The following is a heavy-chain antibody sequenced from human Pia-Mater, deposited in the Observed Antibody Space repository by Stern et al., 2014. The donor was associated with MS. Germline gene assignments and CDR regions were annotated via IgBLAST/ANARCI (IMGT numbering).Heavy chain of an antibody. J-gene: IGHJ4*02. CDR1: GLTFSKYW. CDR2: INQDGTET. CDR3: ASYYYDGSAYH. V-gene: IGHV3-7*03. Sequence: MQLVQSGGGLVHPGKSLRLSCAASGLTFSKYWMSWVRHSPSKGLEWVANINQDGTETHLADSVKGRFTISRDNAKSSLFLLKDSLRVEDSALYYCASYYYDGSAYHRGQGTLVTVSS. D-gene: IGHD3-22*01.